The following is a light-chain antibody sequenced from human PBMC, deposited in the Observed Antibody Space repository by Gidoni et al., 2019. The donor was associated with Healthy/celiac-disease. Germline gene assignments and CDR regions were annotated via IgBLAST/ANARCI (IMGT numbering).Light chain of an antibody. CDR2: LGS. CDR1: QSLLHSNGYNY. Sequence: DIVMTQSPXXLPVTPGEPASISCRSSQSLLHSNGYNYLDWYLQKPGQSPQLLNYLGSNRASGVPDMFSGSGSGTDFTLKISRVEAEDVGVYYCMQALQTPLTFGGGTKVEIK. V-gene: IGKV2-28*01. CDR3: MQALQTPLT. J-gene: IGKJ4*01.